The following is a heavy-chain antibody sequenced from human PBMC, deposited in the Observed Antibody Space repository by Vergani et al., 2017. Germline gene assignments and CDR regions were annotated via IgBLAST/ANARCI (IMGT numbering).Heavy chain of an antibody. J-gene: IGHJ2*01. Sequence: QVQLQESGPGLVKPSQTLSLTCTVSGGSISSGSYYWSWIRQPAGKGLEWIGRIYTSGSTNYNPSLKSRVTMSVDTSKNQFSLKLSSVTAADTAVYYCASTLTDYSNHGRPEYWYFDLWGRGTLVTVSS. CDR1: GGSISSGSYY. CDR3: ASTLTDYSNHGRPEYWYFDL. V-gene: IGHV4-61*02. D-gene: IGHD4-11*01. CDR2: IYTSGST.